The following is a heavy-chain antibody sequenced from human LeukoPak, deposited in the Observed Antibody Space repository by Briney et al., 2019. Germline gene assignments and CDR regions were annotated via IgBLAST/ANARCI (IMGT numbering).Heavy chain of an antibody. CDR3: ARSLRFLEWLLGNWFDP. CDR2: INPNSGGT. J-gene: IGHJ5*02. Sequence: GASVKVSCKASGYTFTGYYMHWVRQAPGQGLEWMGWINPNSGGTNYAQKSQGRATMTRDTSISTAYMELSRLRSDDTAVYYCARSLRFLEWLLGNWFDPWGQGTLVTVSS. D-gene: IGHD3-3*01. V-gene: IGHV1-2*02. CDR1: GYTFTGYY.